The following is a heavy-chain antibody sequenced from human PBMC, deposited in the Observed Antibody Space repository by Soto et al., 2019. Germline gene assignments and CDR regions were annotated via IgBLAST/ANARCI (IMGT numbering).Heavy chain of an antibody. Sequence: QVQLVESGGGLVKPGGSLRLSCTASGFTFSDYYMSWIRQAPGKGLEWVSYISGAGTTIYYADSVKGRFTISRDNAKNSLYLEMNSLRAEDTAVYYCAREYYYDGSTYFGHFDYWGQGTLVTVSS. CDR2: ISGAGTTI. V-gene: IGHV3-11*01. D-gene: IGHD3-22*01. CDR3: AREYYYDGSTYFGHFDY. J-gene: IGHJ4*02. CDR1: GFTFSDYY.